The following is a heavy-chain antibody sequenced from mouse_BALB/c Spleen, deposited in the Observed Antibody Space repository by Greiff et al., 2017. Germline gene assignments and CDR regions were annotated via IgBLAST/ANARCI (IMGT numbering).Heavy chain of an antibody. J-gene: IGHJ3*01. CDR1: GYTFTDYE. CDR3: TRGGNIGYGGGVPFAY. CDR2: IDPETGGT. D-gene: IGHD2-14*01. Sequence: VQLQQSGAELVRPGASVTLSCKASGYTFTDYEMHWVKQTPVHGLEWIGAIDPETGGTAYNQKFKGKATLTADKSSSTAYMELRSLTSEDSAVYYCTRGGNIGYGGGVPFAYWGQGTLVTVSA. V-gene: IGHV1-15*01.